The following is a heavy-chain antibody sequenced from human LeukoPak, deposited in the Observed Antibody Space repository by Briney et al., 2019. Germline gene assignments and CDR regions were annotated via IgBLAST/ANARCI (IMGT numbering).Heavy chain of an antibody. D-gene: IGHD3-22*01. J-gene: IGHJ3*02. CDR1: GYTFTSYG. CDR3: ARDRYYDSSGYSDAFDI. CDR2: ISAYNGNT. V-gene: IGHV1-18*01. Sequence: ASVKVSCKASGYTFTSYGISWVRQAPGQGLEWMGWISAYNGNTNYALKLQGRVTMTTDTSTSTAYMELRSLRSDDTAVYYCARDRYYDSSGYSDAFDIWGQGTMVTVSS.